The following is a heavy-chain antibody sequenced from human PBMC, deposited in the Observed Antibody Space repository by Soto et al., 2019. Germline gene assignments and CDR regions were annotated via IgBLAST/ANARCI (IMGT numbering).Heavy chain of an antibody. Sequence: GGSLRLSCAASGITFRTYGMHWVRQALGKGLDWVSVISNNGSNKYYADSVKGRFTISRDNAKNTLYLQMSSLRVEDTAVYFCARDRSPTYGSHDAWGQGTLVTVSS. CDR1: GITFRTYG. CDR2: ISNNGSNK. V-gene: IGHV3-30*03. J-gene: IGHJ4*02. D-gene: IGHD2-21*01. CDR3: ARDRSPTYGSHDA.